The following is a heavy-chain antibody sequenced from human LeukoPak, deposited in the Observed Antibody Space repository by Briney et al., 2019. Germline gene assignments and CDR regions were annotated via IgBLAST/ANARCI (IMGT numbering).Heavy chain of an antibody. Sequence: GGSLRLSCAVSGFTFISYSMNWVRQAPGKGLEWVSYISTSGSPIYYADSVKGRFTISRDNAKNSLYLQMNSLRAEDTAVYYCARTIDNWGQGTLVTVSS. CDR2: ISTSGSPI. CDR3: ARTIDN. CDR1: GFTFISYS. V-gene: IGHV3-48*01. J-gene: IGHJ4*02.